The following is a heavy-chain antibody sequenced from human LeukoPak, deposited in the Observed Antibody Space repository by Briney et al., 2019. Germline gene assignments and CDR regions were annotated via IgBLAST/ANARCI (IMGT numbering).Heavy chain of an antibody. V-gene: IGHV4-34*01. CDR3: ARSATLWALHWFDP. Sequence: PSETLSLTCTVSGGSISSYYWSWIRQPPGKGLEWIGEINHSGSTNYNPSLKSRVTISVDTSKNQFSLKLSSVTAADTAVYYCARSATLWALHWFDPWGQGTLVTVSS. CDR2: INHSGST. J-gene: IGHJ5*02. CDR1: GGSISSYY. D-gene: IGHD5-18*01.